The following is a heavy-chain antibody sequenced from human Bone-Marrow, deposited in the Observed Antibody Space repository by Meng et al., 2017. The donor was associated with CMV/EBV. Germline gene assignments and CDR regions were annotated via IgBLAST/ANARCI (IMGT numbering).Heavy chain of an antibody. CDR2: INADSGGT. CDR1: GYTFIDYY. V-gene: IGHV1-2*02. CDR3: ARSGSYFHQFDS. D-gene: IGHD1-26*01. Sequence: ASVKVSCKASGYTFIDYYMHWVRQTPGQGLEWMGWINADSGGTIYAQKFQGRVTMTRDTSTSTVYMELSSLRSEDTAVYFCARSGSYFHQFDSWGQEPWSPSPQ. J-gene: IGHJ4*01.